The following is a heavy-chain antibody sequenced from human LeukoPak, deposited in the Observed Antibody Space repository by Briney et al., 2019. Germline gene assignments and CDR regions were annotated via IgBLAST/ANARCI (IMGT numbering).Heavy chain of an antibody. J-gene: IGHJ5*02. D-gene: IGHD3-9*01. Sequence: AASVKVSCKVSGYTLTELSMHWVRQAPGKGLEWMGGFDPEDGETIYAQKFQGRVTMTTDTSTSTAYMELRSLRSDDTAVYYCARGGVGYDILTGYPRNWFDPWGQGTLVTVSS. CDR3: ARGGVGYDILTGYPRNWFDP. V-gene: IGHV1-24*01. CDR2: FDPEDGET. CDR1: GYTLTELS.